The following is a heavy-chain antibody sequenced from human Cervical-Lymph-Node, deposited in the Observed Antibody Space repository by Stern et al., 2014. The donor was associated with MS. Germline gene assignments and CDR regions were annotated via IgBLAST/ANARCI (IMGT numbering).Heavy chain of an antibody. CDR2: LWADGNTK. CDR3: ARELQRGYEIDN. J-gene: IGHJ4*02. CDR1: GFTFRNYG. D-gene: IGHD5-12*01. Sequence: VHLVESGGGVVQPGRSLRLSCAASGFTFRNYGMQWVRQAPGKGLEWVAVLWADGNTKYYADSVKDRFTISRDSSKNTLYLQMNSLRAEDTAIYYCARELQRGYEIDNWGQGALVTVSS. V-gene: IGHV3-33*01.